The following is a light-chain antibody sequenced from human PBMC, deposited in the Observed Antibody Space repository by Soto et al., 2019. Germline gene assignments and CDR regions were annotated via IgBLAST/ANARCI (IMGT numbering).Light chain of an antibody. CDR3: QQYYSTPLT. J-gene: IGKJ4*01. V-gene: IGKV4-1*01. CDR1: QSVLYSSNNKNY. Sequence: DIVMTQSPDSPAVSLGERATINCKSSQSVLYSSNNKNYLVWYQQKPGQPPKLLIYWASTRESGVPDRFSGSGSGTDFTLTISSLQAEDVAVYYCQQYYSTPLTFGGGTKVEIK. CDR2: WAS.